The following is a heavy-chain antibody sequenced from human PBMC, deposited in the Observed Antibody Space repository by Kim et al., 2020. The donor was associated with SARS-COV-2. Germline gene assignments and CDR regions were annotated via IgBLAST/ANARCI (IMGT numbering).Heavy chain of an antibody. CDR1: GSIFTTYA. Sequence: GGSLRLSCVTSGSIFTTYAIHWVRQAPGKGLEWVSAMSFDGFSTYFADSVKGRFTISRDNSKNTVWLQVNSLRAEDSAVYYCATGGGTSGRCGCFGFYF. CDR2: MSFDGFST. J-gene: IGHJ1*01. D-gene: IGHD3-3*01. CDR3: ATGGGTSGRCGCFGFYF. V-gene: IGHV3-30*04.